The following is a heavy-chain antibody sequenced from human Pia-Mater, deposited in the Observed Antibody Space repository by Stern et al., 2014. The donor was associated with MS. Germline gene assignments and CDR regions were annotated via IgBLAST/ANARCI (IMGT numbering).Heavy chain of an antibody. J-gene: IGHJ4*02. CDR2: IYPGDSDT. V-gene: IGHV5-51*01. Sequence: EVQLEESGAEVKKPGESLKISCKGSGYSFTANWIAWVRQTPGKGLEWMGIIYPGDSDTGYSPSFQGQGAISADKSISTAYLQWSSLKASDTAMYYCARDYGDYXXXXWGQGTLVTVSS. CDR1: GYSFTANW. D-gene: IGHD4-17*01. CDR3: ARDYGDYXXXX.